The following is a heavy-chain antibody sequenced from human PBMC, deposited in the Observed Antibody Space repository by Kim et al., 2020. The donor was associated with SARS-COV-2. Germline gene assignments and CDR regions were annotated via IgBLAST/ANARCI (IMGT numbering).Heavy chain of an antibody. CDR2: ISGSGGST. Sequence: GGSLRLSCAASGFTFSSYAMSWVRQAPGKGLEWVSAISGSGGSTYYADSVKGRFNISRDNSKNTLYLQMNSLRAEDTAVYYCAKEEYVDTAMGTTPGPFDYWGQGTLVTVSA. D-gene: IGHD5-18*01. V-gene: IGHV3-23*01. J-gene: IGHJ4*02. CDR1: GFTFSSYA. CDR3: AKEEYVDTAMGTTPGPFDY.